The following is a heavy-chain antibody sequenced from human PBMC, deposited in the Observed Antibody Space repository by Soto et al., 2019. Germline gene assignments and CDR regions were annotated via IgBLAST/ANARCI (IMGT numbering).Heavy chain of an antibody. CDR3: ARETAMVTPYYYYGMDV. J-gene: IGHJ6*02. CDR1: GDSVSSNSAA. CDR2: TYYRSKWYN. D-gene: IGHD5-18*01. V-gene: IGHV6-1*01. Sequence: SQTLSLTCAISGDSVSSNSAAWNWIRQSPSRGLEWLGRTYYRSKWYNDYAVSVKSRITINPDTSKNQFSLQLNSVTPEDTSVYYCARETAMVTPYYYYGMDVWGQGTTVTVSS.